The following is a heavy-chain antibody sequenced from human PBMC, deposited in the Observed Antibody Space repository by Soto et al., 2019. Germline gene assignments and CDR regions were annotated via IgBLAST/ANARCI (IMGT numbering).Heavy chain of an antibody. CDR3: PRLLGSGPHYYYGMDV. Sequence: SGPTLVNPTETLTLTCTVSGFSLSNARMGVSWIRQPPGKALEWLAHTFSNDEKSYTTSLKSRLTISKDPSKSQVVLTMTNTAPVDTATYYCPRLLGSGPHYYYGMDVWGQGTTLTVSS. CDR2: TFSNDEK. CDR1: GFSLSNARMG. J-gene: IGHJ6*02. V-gene: IGHV2-26*01. D-gene: IGHD3-3*01.